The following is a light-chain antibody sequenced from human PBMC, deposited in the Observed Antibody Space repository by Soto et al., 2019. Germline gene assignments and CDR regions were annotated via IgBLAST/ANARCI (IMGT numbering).Light chain of an antibody. CDR3: LQEFKYPRT. J-gene: IGKJ1*01. CDR2: GTF. CDR1: QXXXXX. V-gene: IGKV1-6*01. Sequence: SQXXXXXLWWYQQKPGNAPRLLIYGTFSLQSGVPSRFSGSGSGTDFTLTISSLQPDDFATYYCLQEFKYPRTFGQGTKVEVK.